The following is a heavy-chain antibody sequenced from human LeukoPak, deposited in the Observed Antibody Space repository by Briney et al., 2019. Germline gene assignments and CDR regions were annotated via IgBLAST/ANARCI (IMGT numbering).Heavy chain of an antibody. D-gene: IGHD3-22*01. CDR1: GFTVSSNY. CDR2: ISSSGSTI. J-gene: IGHJ4*02. Sequence: GGSLRLSCAASGFTVSSNYMSWVRQAPGKGLEWVSYISSSGSTIYYADSVKGRFTISRDNAKNSLYLQMNSLRAEDTAVYYCARTQPTYDSKGQIFEYWGQGTLVTVSS. CDR3: ARTQPTYDSKGQIFEY. V-gene: IGHV3-11*04.